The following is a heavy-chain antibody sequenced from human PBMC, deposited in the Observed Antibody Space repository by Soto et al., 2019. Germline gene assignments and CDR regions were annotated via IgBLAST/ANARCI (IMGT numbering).Heavy chain of an antibody. Sequence: EVQLVESGGGLVKPGGSLRLSCAASGFTFSSYSMNWVRQAPGKGLEWVSSISSSSSYIYYADSVKGRFTISRDNAKNSLYLQMNSLKAEDTAVYYCARDAALNYDFWSGPNWFDPWGQGTLVTVSS. J-gene: IGHJ5*02. V-gene: IGHV3-21*01. CDR2: ISSSSSYI. CDR1: GFTFSSYS. D-gene: IGHD3-3*01. CDR3: ARDAALNYDFWSGPNWFDP.